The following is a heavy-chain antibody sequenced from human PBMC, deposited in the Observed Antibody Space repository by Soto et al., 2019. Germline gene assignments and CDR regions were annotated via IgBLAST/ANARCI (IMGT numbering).Heavy chain of an antibody. CDR3: ARGSPGGYGLDV. D-gene: IGHD3-10*01. J-gene: IGHJ6*02. Sequence: EVQLVESGGGLVQPGGSLRLSCAASGFTFSDDSMNWVRQAPGKGLEWVSYISSSSINIYYADSVKGRFTIPRDNAKNSLYLQVNSLRDEDTAVYYCARGSPGGYGLDVWGQGTTVTVSS. V-gene: IGHV3-48*02. CDR1: GFTFSDDS. CDR2: ISSSSINI.